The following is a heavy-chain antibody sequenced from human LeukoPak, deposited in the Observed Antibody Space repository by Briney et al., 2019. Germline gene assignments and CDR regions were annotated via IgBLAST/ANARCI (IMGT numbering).Heavy chain of an antibody. CDR1: GGSISSGGYS. V-gene: IGHV4-30-2*03. J-gene: IGHJ4*02. CDR2: IYYSGST. Sequence: PSETLSLTCAVSGGSISSGGYSWSWIRQPPGKGLEWIGYIYYSGSTYYNPSLKSRVTISVDTSKNQFSLKLSSVTAADTAVYYCARQEQQLGTIDYWGQGTLVTVSS. CDR3: ARQEQQLGTIDY. D-gene: IGHD6-13*01.